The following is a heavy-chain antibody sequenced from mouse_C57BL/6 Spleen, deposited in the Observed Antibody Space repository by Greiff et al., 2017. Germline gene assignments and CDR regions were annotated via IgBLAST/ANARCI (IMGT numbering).Heavy chain of an antibody. V-gene: IGHV3-1*01. CDR1: GYSITSGYD. J-gene: IGHJ3*01. Sequence: EVKLQESGPGMVKPSQSLSLTCTVTGYSITSGYDWHWIRHFPGNKLEWMGYISYSGSTNYNPSLKSRISITHDTSKNHFFLKLNSVTTEDTATYYWARGSSGYVWFAYWGQGTLVTVSA. CDR3: ARGSSGYVWFAY. CDR2: ISYSGST. D-gene: IGHD3-2*02.